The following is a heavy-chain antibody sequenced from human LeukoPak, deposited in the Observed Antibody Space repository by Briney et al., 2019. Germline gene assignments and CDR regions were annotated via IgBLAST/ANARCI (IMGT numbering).Heavy chain of an antibody. CDR2: IRSKAHGGTT. V-gene: IGHV3-49*04. CDR1: GFTFIDYA. J-gene: IGHJ4*02. D-gene: IGHD2-15*01. Sequence: PGGSLRLSCATSGFTFIDYAMSWVRQALGKGLQWVGFIRSKAHGGTTECAASVKGRFTISRDDSKGIAYLQMNSLKTEDTAVYYCSRRRCSGGVCYFDYWGQGTLVTVSS. CDR3: SRRRCSGGVCYFDY.